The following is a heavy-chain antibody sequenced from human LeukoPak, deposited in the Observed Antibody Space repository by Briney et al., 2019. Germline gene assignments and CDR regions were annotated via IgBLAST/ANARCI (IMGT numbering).Heavy chain of an antibody. Sequence: ASVKVSCKASGYTFSNYGITWVRQAPGQGPEWMGWISAYNGNTNYAQSLQGRVTMATDTSTSTAYMELRSLRSDDTAVYYCARRLDYYDTSGYHTLDYWGQGTLVTVSS. CDR3: ARRLDYYDTSGYHTLDY. V-gene: IGHV1-18*01. J-gene: IGHJ4*02. CDR2: ISAYNGNT. CDR1: GYTFSNYG. D-gene: IGHD3-22*01.